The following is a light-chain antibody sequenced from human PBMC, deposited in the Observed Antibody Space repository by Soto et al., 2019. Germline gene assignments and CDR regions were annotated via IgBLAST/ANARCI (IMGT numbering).Light chain of an antibody. V-gene: IGKV1-39*01. CDR2: GAS. CDR1: MRISNY. Sequence: DIQVIQSPSSLSASVGDRVTITCRAKMRISNYLNWYQQKPGKAPKLLISGASTLQGGVPSRFSGSGSGADFTLTISSLQPDDSATYYCQQSHSTPLTFGGGTKLEIK. CDR3: QQSHSTPLT. J-gene: IGKJ4*01.